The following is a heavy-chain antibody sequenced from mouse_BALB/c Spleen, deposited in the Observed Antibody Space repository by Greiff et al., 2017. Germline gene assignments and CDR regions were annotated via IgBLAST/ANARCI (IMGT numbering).Heavy chain of an antibody. CDR3: ARGESTMITTRYFDV. CDR1: GYTFTSYD. J-gene: IGHJ1*01. CDR2: IYPGDGST. D-gene: IGHD2-4*01. V-gene: IGHV1S56*01. Sequence: VQLVESGPELVKPGALVKISCKASGYTFTSYDINWVKQRPGQGLEWIGWIYPGDGSTKYNEKFKGKATLTADKSSSTAYMQLSSLTSENSAVYFCARGESTMITTRYFDVWGAGTTVTVSS.